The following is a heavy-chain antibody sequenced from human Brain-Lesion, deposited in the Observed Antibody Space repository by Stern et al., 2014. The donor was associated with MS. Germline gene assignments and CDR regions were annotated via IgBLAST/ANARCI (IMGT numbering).Heavy chain of an antibody. CDR3: AKLWLGELPESPFDY. CDR2: IYYRGST. CDR1: GGSISSSSYY. V-gene: IGHV4-39*01. J-gene: IGHJ4*02. D-gene: IGHD3-10*01. Sequence: VQLVESGPGLVKPSETLSLTCTVSGGSISSSSYYWGWIRQPPGKGLEWIGSIYYRGSTYYNPSLKSRVTISMDTSTNPFSLCLSSVTAADTAVYFCAKLWLGELPESPFDYWGQGTLVTVSS.